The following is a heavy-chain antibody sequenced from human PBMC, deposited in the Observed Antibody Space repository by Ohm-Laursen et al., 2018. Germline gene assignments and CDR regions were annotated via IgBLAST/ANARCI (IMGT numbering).Heavy chain of an antibody. Sequence: ASVKVSCNASGYTFTGYYMHWVRQAPGQGLEWMGWINPNSGGTNYAQKFQGRVTMTRDTSISTAYMELSRLRSDDTAVYYCARSPRTTGTTVFDPWGQGTLVTVSS. CDR1: GYTFTGYY. D-gene: IGHD1-1*01. CDR2: INPNSGGT. CDR3: ARSPRTTGTTVFDP. V-gene: IGHV1-2*02. J-gene: IGHJ5*02.